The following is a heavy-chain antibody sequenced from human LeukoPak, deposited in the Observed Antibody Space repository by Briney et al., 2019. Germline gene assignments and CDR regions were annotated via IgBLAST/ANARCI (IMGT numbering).Heavy chain of an antibody. CDR1: GCTFSSYA. J-gene: IGHJ5*02. CDR2: IIPIFGTA. V-gene: IGHV1-69*13. CDR3: ARGEAGDYYDSSGYSYNWFDP. D-gene: IGHD3-22*01. Sequence: ASVKVSCKASGCTFSSYAISWVRQAPGQGLEWMGGIIPIFGTANYAQKFQGRVTITADESTSTAYMELSSLRSEDTAVYYCARGEAGDYYDSSGYSYNWFDPWGQGTLVTVSS.